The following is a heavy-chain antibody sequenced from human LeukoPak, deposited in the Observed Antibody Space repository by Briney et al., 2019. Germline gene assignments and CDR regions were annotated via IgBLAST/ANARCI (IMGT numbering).Heavy chain of an antibody. D-gene: IGHD1-26*01. Sequence: ASVKVSCKASGYTFTRYGITWVRQAPGQGLEWMGWINPNSGGTNYAQKFQGRVTMTRDTSISTAYMELSRLRSDDTAVYYCARGGSGSYRNWFDPWGQGTLVTVSS. J-gene: IGHJ5*02. V-gene: IGHV1-2*02. CDR3: ARGGSGSYRNWFDP. CDR1: GYTFTRYG. CDR2: INPNSGGT.